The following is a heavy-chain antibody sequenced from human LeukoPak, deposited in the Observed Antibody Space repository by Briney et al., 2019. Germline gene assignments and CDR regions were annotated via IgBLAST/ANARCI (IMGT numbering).Heavy chain of an antibody. Sequence: SETLSLTCTVSGGSISSSSYYWGWIRQPPGKGLEWIGSIYYSGSTYYNPSLKSRVTISVDTSKNQFSLKLSSVTAADTAVYYCARGSNKFGGSCYTPWGQGTLVTVSS. CDR3: ARGSNKFGGSCYTP. CDR1: GGSISSSSYY. D-gene: IGHD2-15*01. J-gene: IGHJ5*02. V-gene: IGHV4-39*07. CDR2: IYYSGST.